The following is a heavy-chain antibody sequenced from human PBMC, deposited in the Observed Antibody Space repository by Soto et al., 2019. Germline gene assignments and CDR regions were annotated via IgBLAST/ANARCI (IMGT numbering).Heavy chain of an antibody. D-gene: IGHD3-10*01. CDR1: GYTFVDHG. J-gene: IGHJ5*02. V-gene: IGHV1-18*04. CDR3: ARVPTPTHGDSNKNNFLDP. Sequence: ASVKVSCKASGYTFVDHGFSWVRQAPGQGLEWMGWISPYNGNTHYVETFQGRVTMTTDTSTSTAFMELRTLTSDDTAVYYCARVPTPTHGDSNKNNFLDPWGQGTLVTVSS. CDR2: ISPYNGNT.